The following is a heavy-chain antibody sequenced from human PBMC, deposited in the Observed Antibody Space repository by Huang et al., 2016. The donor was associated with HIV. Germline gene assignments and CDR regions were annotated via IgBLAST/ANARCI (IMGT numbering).Heavy chain of an antibody. CDR3: AKYVHESRGHYIQAFDH. Sequence: EVQLLESGGGLVQPGGSLRLSCAASGFAFSNNAMSWVRQAPGKGLEWVSGIVGSGGSTDYADSGKGRFTIARENSKNTLYLQMNSLTAEDTAVYFCAKYVHESRGHYIQAFDHWGQGTLVTVSS. J-gene: IGHJ4*02. CDR1: GFAFSNNA. CDR2: IVGSGGST. V-gene: IGHV3-23*01. D-gene: IGHD3-22*01.